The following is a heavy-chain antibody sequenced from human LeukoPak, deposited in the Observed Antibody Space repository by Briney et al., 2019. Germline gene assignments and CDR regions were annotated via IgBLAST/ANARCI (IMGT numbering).Heavy chain of an antibody. Sequence: GGSLRLSCAASGFTFSSYALSWVRQAPGKGLEWVSAISESGDGTNYADSVKGRFTISRDNSKNTVYLHMNSLRAEDTAVYYCAKGPIARDYWGQGTLVTVSS. CDR2: ISESGDGT. CDR3: AKGPIARDY. V-gene: IGHV3-23*01. D-gene: IGHD2-15*01. J-gene: IGHJ4*02. CDR1: GFTFSSYA.